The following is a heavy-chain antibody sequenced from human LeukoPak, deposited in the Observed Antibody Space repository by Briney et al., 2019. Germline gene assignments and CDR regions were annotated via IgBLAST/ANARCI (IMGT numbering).Heavy chain of an antibody. CDR3: ARYYYYGSGTPYYYYYMDV. Sequence: GGSLRLSCAASGFTFSSYWMSWVRQARGKGLEGVAHIKQDGSEKYYVDSVKGRFTISRDNAKNSLYLQMNSLRAEDTAVYYCARYYYYGSGTPYYYYYMDVWGKGTTVTVSS. CDR1: GFTFSSYW. V-gene: IGHV3-7*01. D-gene: IGHD3-10*01. CDR2: IKQDGSEK. J-gene: IGHJ6*03.